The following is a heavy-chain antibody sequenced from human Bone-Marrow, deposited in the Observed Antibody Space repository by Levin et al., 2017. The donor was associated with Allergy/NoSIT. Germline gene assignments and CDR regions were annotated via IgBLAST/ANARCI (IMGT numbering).Heavy chain of an antibody. CDR3: AREVYGDPLYYYYGMDV. Sequence: GESLKISCAASGFTFSSYAMHWVRQAPGKGLEWVAVISYDGSNKYYADSVKGRFTISRDNSKNTLYLQMNSLRAEDTAVYYCAREVYGDPLYYYYGMDVWGQGTTVTVSS. D-gene: IGHD4-17*01. V-gene: IGHV3-30-3*01. CDR2: ISYDGSNK. CDR1: GFTFSSYA. J-gene: IGHJ6*02.